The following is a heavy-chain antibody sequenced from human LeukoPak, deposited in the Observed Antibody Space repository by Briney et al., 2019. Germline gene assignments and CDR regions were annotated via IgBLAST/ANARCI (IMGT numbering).Heavy chain of an antibody. J-gene: IGHJ4*02. CDR2: IIPVLGVA. V-gene: IGHV1-69*04. D-gene: IGHD2-21*02. Sequence: GASVKVSCKESGGTFSRDVISWVRQAPGQWLEWMGRIIPVLGVANYAQKFQGRVTITADKSTSTAYMELSSLRYEDTAMYYCAREQTVTNYFDYWGQGTLVTVSS. CDR1: GGTFSRDV. CDR3: AREQTVTNYFDY.